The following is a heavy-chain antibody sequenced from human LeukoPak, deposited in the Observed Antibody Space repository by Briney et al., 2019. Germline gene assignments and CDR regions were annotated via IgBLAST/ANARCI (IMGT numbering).Heavy chain of an antibody. CDR1: GGSISSSSYY. D-gene: IGHD2-2*01. Sequence: SETLSLTCTVSGGSISSSSYYWGWIRQPPGKGLEWIGSIYYSGSTYYNPSLKSRVTISVDTSKNQFSLKLSSVTAADTAVYYCASISTSLLSGYFDYWGQGTLVTVPA. J-gene: IGHJ4*02. V-gene: IGHV4-39*01. CDR2: IYYSGST. CDR3: ASISTSLLSGYFDY.